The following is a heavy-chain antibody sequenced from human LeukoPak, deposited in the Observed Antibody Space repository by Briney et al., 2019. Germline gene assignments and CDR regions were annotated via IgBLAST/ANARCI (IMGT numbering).Heavy chain of an antibody. V-gene: IGHV1-2*02. CDR2: INPNNGDT. CDR3: AREGGYDILTGYQDY. CDR1: GYIFTTYF. D-gene: IGHD3-9*01. J-gene: IGHJ4*02. Sequence: ASVKVSCKASGYIFTTYFIHWVRQAPGQGLEWMGWINPNNGDTNYVQKFQGRVTMTRDTSISTAYMELTRLKSDDTAVYYCAREGGYDILTGYQDYWGQGTLVTVSS.